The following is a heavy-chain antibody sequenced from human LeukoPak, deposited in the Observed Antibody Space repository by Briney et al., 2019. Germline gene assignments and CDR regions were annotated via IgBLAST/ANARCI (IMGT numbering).Heavy chain of an antibody. CDR1: GGSISSSSYY. J-gene: IGHJ4*02. V-gene: IGHV4-39*07. CDR2: IYYSGST. CDR3: ARAHYDSSGYYFDY. D-gene: IGHD3-22*01. Sequence: PSETLSLTCTVSGGSISSSSYYWGWIRQPPGKGLDWIGSIYYSGSTYYSPSLKSRVTISVDTSKNQFSLKLSSVTAADTAVYYCARAHYDSSGYYFDYWGQGTLVTVSS.